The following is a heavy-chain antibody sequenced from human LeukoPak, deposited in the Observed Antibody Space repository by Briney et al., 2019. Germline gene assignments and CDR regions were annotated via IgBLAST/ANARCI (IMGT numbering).Heavy chain of an antibody. CDR2: INHSGST. V-gene: IGHV4-34*01. Sequence: SETLSLTCAVYGGSFGGYYWSWIRQPPGKGLEWIGEINHSGSTNYNPSLKSRVTISVDTSKNQFSLKLSSVTAADTAVYYCARGRGAAARIRYMDVWGKGTTVTVSS. D-gene: IGHD6-13*01. CDR1: GGSFGGYY. J-gene: IGHJ6*03. CDR3: ARGRGAAARIRYMDV.